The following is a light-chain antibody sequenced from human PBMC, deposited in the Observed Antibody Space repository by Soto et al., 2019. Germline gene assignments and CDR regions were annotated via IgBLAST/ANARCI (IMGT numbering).Light chain of an antibody. CDR1: QSVSSN. CDR2: DAS. J-gene: IGKJ5*01. Sequence: ELVLTQSPGTLSLSPGDRATLSYRASQSVSSNLLAWYQQKHGQAPRLXIYDASTRATGTPARVSGSGSGTKFTLSISSLQSEDFAVYYCQQYNNWPITFGQGTRLEIK. CDR3: QQYNNWPIT. V-gene: IGKV3D-15*01.